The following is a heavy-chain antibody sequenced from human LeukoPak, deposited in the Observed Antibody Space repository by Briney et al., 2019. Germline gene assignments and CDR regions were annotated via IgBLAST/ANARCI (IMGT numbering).Heavy chain of an antibody. CDR1: GFTFSNYW. D-gene: IGHD1-7*01. J-gene: IGHJ2*01. Sequence: GGSLRLSCAASGFTFSNYWMSWVRQAPGKGLEWVANIKEDGSEKYYVDSVKGRSTISRDNAKNSLYLQMNSLRAEDTAVYYCAKVGTRDWYFDLWGRGTLVTVAS. CDR3: AKVGTRDWYFDL. V-gene: IGHV3-7*01. CDR2: IKEDGSEK.